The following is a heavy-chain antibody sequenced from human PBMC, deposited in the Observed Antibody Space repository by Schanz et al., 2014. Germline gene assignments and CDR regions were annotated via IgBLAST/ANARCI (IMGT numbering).Heavy chain of an antibody. CDR3: AKGRGGTSSEGLDQYYGMDV. D-gene: IGHD6-6*01. V-gene: IGHV3-11*06. Sequence: QVQLVESGGGLVKPGGSLRLSCTASGFTFSDYYMTWLRQAPGKGLEWVSYVSSNNIYTKYADSVKGRFTISRDNAKNSLYLQMNSLRGEDTAVYFCAKGRGGTSSEGLDQYYGMDVWGQGTTVTVSS. CDR2: VSSNNIYT. CDR1: GFTFSDYY. J-gene: IGHJ6*02.